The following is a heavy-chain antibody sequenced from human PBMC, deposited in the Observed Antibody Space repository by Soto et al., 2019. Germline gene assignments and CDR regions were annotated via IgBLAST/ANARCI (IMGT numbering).Heavy chain of an antibody. CDR1: GFTFSSYG. V-gene: IGHV3-30*18. Sequence: GGSLRLSCAASGFTFSSYGMDWVRQAPGKGLEWVAVISYDGSNKYYADSVKGRFTISRDNSKNTLYLQMNSLRAEDTAVYYCAKEDGGNSGGYYYYYGMDVWGQGTTVTVSS. CDR2: ISYDGSNK. CDR3: AKEDGGNSGGYYYYYGMDV. J-gene: IGHJ6*02. D-gene: IGHD2-21*02.